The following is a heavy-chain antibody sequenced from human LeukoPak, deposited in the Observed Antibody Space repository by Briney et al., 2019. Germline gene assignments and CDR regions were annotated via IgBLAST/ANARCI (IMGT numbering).Heavy chain of an antibody. CDR3: ARELATAFDY. Sequence: PGGSLRLSCTTSKFNFNSYGMTWVRQAPGKGLEWVSSISGSGGSTQYAASVQGRFTISRDNSKNTLYLQMNSLRAEDTAVYYCARELATAFDYWGQGTLVTVSS. D-gene: IGHD1-26*01. CDR2: ISGSGGST. J-gene: IGHJ4*02. V-gene: IGHV3-23*01. CDR1: KFNFNSYG.